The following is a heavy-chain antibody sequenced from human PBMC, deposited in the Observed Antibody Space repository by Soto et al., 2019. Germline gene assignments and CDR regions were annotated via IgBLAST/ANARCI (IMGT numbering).Heavy chain of an antibody. CDR2: ISYDGSNK. CDR3: ATDLTGYYGGYFDY. J-gene: IGHJ4*02. CDR1: GFTFSSYG. Sequence: GGSLRLSCAASGFTFSSYGMHWVRQAPGKGLEWVAVISYDGSNKYYADSVKGRFTISRDNSKNTLYLQMNSLRAEDTAVYYCATDLTGYYGGYFDYWGQGTLVTVSS. V-gene: IGHV3-30*03. D-gene: IGHD3-9*01.